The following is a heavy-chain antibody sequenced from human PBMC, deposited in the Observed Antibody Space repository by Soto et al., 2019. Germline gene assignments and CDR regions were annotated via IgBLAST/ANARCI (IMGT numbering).Heavy chain of an antibody. CDR2: IYYNGSA. Sequence: LSLTCTVSGGSVSSSNFYWGWVRQPPEPELGWIGYIYYNGSAYYNSSLKSRVTISVDTSRNQFSLKLNSVTAADTAVYYCASLVGSGSYYYCYYYYGMDVWGQGTTVTVSS. CDR3: ASLVGSGSYYYCYYYYGMDV. CDR1: GGSVSSSNFY. D-gene: IGHD3-10*01. J-gene: IGHJ6*02. V-gene: IGHV4-39*01.